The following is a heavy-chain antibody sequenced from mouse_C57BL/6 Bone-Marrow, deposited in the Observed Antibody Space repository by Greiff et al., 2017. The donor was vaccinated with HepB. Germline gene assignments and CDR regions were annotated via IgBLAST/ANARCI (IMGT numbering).Heavy chain of an antibody. D-gene: IGHD1-1*01. CDR1: GYTFTDYY. V-gene: IGHV1-26*01. J-gene: IGHJ3*01. CDR2: INPNNGGT. CDR3: ARVLRSPWFAY. Sequence: VQLQQSGPELVKPGASVKISCKASGYTFTDYYMNWVKQSHGKSLEWIGDINPNNGGTSYNQKFKGKATLTVDKSSSTAYMELRSLTSEDSAVYYCARVLRSPWFAYWGQGTLVTVSA.